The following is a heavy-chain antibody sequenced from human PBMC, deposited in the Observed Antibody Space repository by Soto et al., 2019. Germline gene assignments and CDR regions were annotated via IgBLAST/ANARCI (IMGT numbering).Heavy chain of an antibody. CDR3: AREAEGYDFWSGYYRPGYYGMDV. D-gene: IGHD3-3*01. V-gene: IGHV3-21*01. CDR2: ISSSSSYI. CDR1: GFTFSSYS. J-gene: IGHJ6*02. Sequence: KSGGSLRLSCAASGFTFSSYSMNWVRQAPGKGLEWVSSISSSSSYIYYADSVKGRFTISRDNAKNSLYLQMNSLRAEDTAVYYCAREAEGYDFWSGYYRPGYYGMDVWGQGTTVTVSS.